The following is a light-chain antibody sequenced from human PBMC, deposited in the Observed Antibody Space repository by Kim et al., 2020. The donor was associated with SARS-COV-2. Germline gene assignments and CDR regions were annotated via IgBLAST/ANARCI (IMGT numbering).Light chain of an antibody. V-gene: IGLV1-40*01. CDR1: SSNIGAGYD. CDR3: QSYDSSLSVYVV. Sequence: QSVLTQPPSVSGAPGQRVTISCTGSSSNIGAGYDVSWYQQLPGTAPKLLIYGNSNRPSGVPDRFSGSKSGTSASLAITGLQAEDEADYYCQSYDSSLSVYVVFGGGTQLTVL. CDR2: GNS. J-gene: IGLJ2*01.